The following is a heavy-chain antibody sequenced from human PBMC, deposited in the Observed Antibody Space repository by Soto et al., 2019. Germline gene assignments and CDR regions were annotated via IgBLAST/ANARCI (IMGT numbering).Heavy chain of an antibody. Sequence: ASVKVSCKASGYTFTTYYIHWVRQAPGQGLEWMGVINPSGGSTDYADSVKGRFTISRDISRNALYLQLNSLRSEDTAVYYCVRENYYYGMDVWGQGTTVTVSS. CDR1: GYTFTTYY. CDR3: VRENYYYGMDV. V-gene: IGHV1-46*04. J-gene: IGHJ6*02. D-gene: IGHD3-10*01. CDR2: INPSGGST.